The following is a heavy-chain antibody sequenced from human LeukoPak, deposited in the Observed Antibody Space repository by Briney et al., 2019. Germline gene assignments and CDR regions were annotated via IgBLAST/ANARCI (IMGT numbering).Heavy chain of an antibody. D-gene: IGHD3-10*01. CDR3: ARVWGYHYGSGWYYYYGMDV. V-gene: IGHV1-69*04. CDR2: IIPILGIA. J-gene: IGHJ6*02. Sequence: GASVKVSCKASGGTFSSYAISWVRQAPGQGLEWMGRIIPILGIANYAQKFQGRVTITADKSTGTAYMELSSLRSEDTAVYYCARVWGYHYGSGWYYYYGMDVWGQGTTVTVSS. CDR1: GGTFSSYA.